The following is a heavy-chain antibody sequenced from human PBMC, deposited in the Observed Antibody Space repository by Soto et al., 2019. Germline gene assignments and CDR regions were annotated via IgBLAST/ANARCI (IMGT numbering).Heavy chain of an antibody. CDR1: GFTFTSSA. CDR3: AVVLDYYDRSGLAY. D-gene: IGHD3-22*01. Sequence: SVKVSCKASGFTFTSSAMQWVRQARGQRLEWIGWIVVGSGNTNYAQKFQERVTITRDMSTSTAYMELSSLRSEDTAVYYCAVVLDYYDRSGLAYWGQGTLVTVSS. J-gene: IGHJ4*02. V-gene: IGHV1-58*02. CDR2: IVVGSGNT.